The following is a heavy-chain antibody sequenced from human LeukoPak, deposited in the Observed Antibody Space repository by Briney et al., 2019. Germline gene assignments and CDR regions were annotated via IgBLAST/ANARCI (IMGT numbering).Heavy chain of an antibody. V-gene: IGHV7-4-1*02. CDR2: INTNTGNP. Sequence: ASVKVSCKASGYTFTSYAMNWVRQAPGQGLEWMGWINTNTGNPTYAQGFTGRFVFSLDTSVSTAYLQISSLKAEDTAVYYCARERLRDTAMVMEAYYDSSGYYHWGQGTLVTVSS. CDR3: ARERLRDTAMVMEAYYDSSGYYH. D-gene: IGHD3-22*01. J-gene: IGHJ4*02. CDR1: GYTFTSYA.